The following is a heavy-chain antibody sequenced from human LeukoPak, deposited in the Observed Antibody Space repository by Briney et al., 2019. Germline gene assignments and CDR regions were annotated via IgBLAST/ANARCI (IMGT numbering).Heavy chain of an antibody. CDR3: ARDGRTYSDFWSNYYYAWDV. CDR2: IWFDGSKQ. D-gene: IGHD3-3*01. J-gene: IGHJ6*02. V-gene: IGHV3-33*01. Sequence: EKSLRLSCAASGFTFNTYGMHWVRQPPGKGLEWVALIWFDGSKQYYADSAKGRVTISRDNSQGAVYLQMDSLRVEDTAVYYCARDGRTYSDFWSNYYYAWDVWGQGTTVIVSS. CDR1: GFTFNTYG.